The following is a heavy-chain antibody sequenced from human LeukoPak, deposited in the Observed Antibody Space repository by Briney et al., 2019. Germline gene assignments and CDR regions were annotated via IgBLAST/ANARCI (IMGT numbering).Heavy chain of an antibody. CDR1: GFTFYDYA. Sequence: SLRLSFAASGFTFYDYALHWGRRAPGEGLEWVSGISWNSGSIGYADSVKGRFTISRDNAKNSLYLQMNSLRAEDTALYYCAKEAYMLAVAGYHFDYWGQGTLVTVSS. J-gene: IGHJ4*02. D-gene: IGHD6-19*01. CDR3: AKEAYMLAVAGYHFDY. V-gene: IGHV3-9*01. CDR2: ISWNSGSI.